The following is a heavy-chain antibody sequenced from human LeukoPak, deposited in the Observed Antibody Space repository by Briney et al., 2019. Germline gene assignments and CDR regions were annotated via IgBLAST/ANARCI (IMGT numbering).Heavy chain of an antibody. Sequence: GESLKISCKGSGYSITSYWIGWVRQMPGKGLEWMGIIYPGDSDTRYSPSFQGQVTISVDKSTSTAYLQWSSLKASDTAMYYCARTNYYETSGWASGLSPFDMWGRGTIVTVSS. D-gene: IGHD3-22*01. CDR3: ARTNYYETSGWASGLSPFDM. CDR2: IYPGDSDT. V-gene: IGHV5-51*01. J-gene: IGHJ3*02. CDR1: GYSITSYW.